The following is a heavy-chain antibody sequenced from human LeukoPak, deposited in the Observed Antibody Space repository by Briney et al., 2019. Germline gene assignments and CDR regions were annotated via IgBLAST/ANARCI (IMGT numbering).Heavy chain of an antibody. J-gene: IGHJ6*02. D-gene: IGHD6-19*01. CDR2: AYYTGDI. Sequence: SETLSLTCTVSGGSISSYYWSWIRQPPGKGLEWIGSAYYTGDIYSPPSLKSRLTISVDTSKNQFALTLSSVTAADTAVYYCGRHVSNGWDYHYGLDVWGRGTTVTVSS. CDR3: GRHVSNGWDYHYGLDV. V-gene: IGHV4-59*05. CDR1: GGSISSYY.